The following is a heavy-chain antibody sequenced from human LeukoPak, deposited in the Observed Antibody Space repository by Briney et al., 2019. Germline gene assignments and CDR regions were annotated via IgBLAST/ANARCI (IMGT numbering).Heavy chain of an antibody. CDR2: IYYTGTT. D-gene: IGHD3-10*01. V-gene: IGHV4-59*01. CDR1: GGSISSYY. Sequence: SETLSLTCTVSGGSISSYYWSWIRQPPGKGLEWIGYIYYTGTTNYNPSIKSRVTISVDTSKNQFSLKLSSVTAADTAVYYCARGSYYFDYWGRGTLVTVSS. J-gene: IGHJ4*02. CDR3: ARGSYYFDY.